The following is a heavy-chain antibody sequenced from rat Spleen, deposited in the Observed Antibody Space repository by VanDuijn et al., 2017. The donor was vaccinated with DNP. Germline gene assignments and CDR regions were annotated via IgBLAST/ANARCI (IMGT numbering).Heavy chain of an antibody. CDR3: ATHRAQWSYYFDY. V-gene: IGHV5-25*01. J-gene: IGHJ2*01. Sequence: EVHLMESGGGLVQPGRSLKLSCAASGFTFSNYDMAWVRQAPSKGLEWVASVNTGGGITYYRDSVKGRFIVSRDNAKSTLNLQRDSLRSEDTATYYCATHRAQWSYYFDYWGQGVMVTVSS. CDR2: VNTGGGIT. D-gene: IGHD1-1*01. CDR1: GFTFSNYD.